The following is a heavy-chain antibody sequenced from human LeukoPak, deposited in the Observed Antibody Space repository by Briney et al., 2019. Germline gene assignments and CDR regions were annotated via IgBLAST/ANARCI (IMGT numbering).Heavy chain of an antibody. J-gene: IGHJ4*02. Sequence: GGSLRLSCAASGFTFSNYAMHWVRQAPGKGLEYVSAISSNGGSTYYANSVKGRFTISRDNSKNTLYLQMGSLRAEDTAVYYCARGPSYADYWGQGTLVTVSS. D-gene: IGHD1-26*01. CDR3: ARGPSYADY. CDR1: GFTFSNYA. V-gene: IGHV3-64*01. CDR2: ISSNGGST.